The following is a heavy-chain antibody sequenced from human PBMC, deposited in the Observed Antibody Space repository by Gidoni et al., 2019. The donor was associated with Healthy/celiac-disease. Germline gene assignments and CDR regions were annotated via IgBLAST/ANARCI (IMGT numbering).Heavy chain of an antibody. J-gene: IGHJ3*02. D-gene: IGHD5-12*01. CDR2: ISWNSGSI. CDR1: GFTFDDYA. V-gene: IGHV3-9*01. CDR3: AKDVGSGYAIRSDAFDI. Sequence: EVQLVESGGGLVQPGRSLRLSCAASGFTFDDYAMHWVRQAPGKGLEWVSGISWNSGSIGYADSVKGRFTISRDNAKNSLYLQMNSLRAEDTALYYCAKDVGSGYAIRSDAFDIWGQGTMVTVSS.